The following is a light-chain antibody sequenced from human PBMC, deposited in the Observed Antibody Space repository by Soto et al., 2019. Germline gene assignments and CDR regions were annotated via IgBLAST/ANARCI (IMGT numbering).Light chain of an antibody. V-gene: IGKV3-20*01. CDR2: GTS. Sequence: EIVLTQSPGTLSLSPGERATLSCRASQSVPSNYLAWYQQRPGQAPRLLIFGTSSRATGIPDKFSGSGSGTDFNLTITRLEPDDFAEYYCQYYGSPSWTFGQGTKVEIK. CDR3: QYYGSPSWT. J-gene: IGKJ1*01. CDR1: QSVPSNY.